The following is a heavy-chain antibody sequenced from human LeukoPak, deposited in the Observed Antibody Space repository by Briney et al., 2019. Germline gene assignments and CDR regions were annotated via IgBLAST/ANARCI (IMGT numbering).Heavy chain of an antibody. CDR3: AAQTTVGY. J-gene: IGHJ4*02. CDR2: IEQDGIEK. CDR1: GFTFSSYW. V-gene: IGHV3-7*03. D-gene: IGHD4-23*01. Sequence: GGSLRLSCAASGFTFSSYWMTWVRQAPGKGLEWVGNIEQDGIEKYYADPLEGRFTISRDNAKNSLYLQMNSLRVEDTAVYYCAAQTTVGYWGQGTLVTVSS.